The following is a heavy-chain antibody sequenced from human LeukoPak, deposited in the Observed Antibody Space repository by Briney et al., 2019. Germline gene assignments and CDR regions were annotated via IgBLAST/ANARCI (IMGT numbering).Heavy chain of an antibody. CDR2: LYTSGST. D-gene: IGHD2-21*02. J-gene: IGHJ4*02. V-gene: IGHV4-59*08. CDR3: ARHRAYCGGDCSVDY. Sequence: SETLSLTCTVSGGSISSYYWSRIRQPPGKGLEWIGYLYTSGSTNYNPSLKSRVTISVDTSKNQFSLNLSSVTAADTAVYYCARHRAYCGGDCSVDYWGQGTLVTVSS. CDR1: GGSISSYY.